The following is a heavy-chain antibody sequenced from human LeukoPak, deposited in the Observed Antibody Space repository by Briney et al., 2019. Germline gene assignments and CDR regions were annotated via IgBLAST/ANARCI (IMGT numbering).Heavy chain of an antibody. CDR1: GFTFSDYY. J-gene: IGHJ4*02. CDR3: ARCGVQWLVAPYFDF. CDR2: ISPTTSDT. D-gene: IGHD6-19*01. V-gene: IGHV3-11*06. Sequence: PGGSLRLSCAASGFTFSDYYMSWIRQAPGKGLEWLSYISPTTSDTDYAGSVKGRFTISRDNATNSLYLQMNSLRAEDTAVYYYARCGVQWLVAPYFDFWGLGTLVTVSS.